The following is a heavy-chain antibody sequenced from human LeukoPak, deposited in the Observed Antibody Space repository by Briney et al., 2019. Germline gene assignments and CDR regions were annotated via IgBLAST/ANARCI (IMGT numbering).Heavy chain of an antibody. CDR2: IIPIFGTA. CDR1: GGTFSSYA. V-gene: IGHV1-69*01. CDR3: ARAGATYYDILTGYYKPFDY. Sequence: SVKVSCKASGGTFSSYAISWVRQAPGQGLERMGGIIPIFGTANYAQKFQGGVTITADESTSTAYMELSSLRSEDTAVYYCARAGATYYDILTGYYKPFDYWGQGTLVTVSS. D-gene: IGHD3-9*01. J-gene: IGHJ4*02.